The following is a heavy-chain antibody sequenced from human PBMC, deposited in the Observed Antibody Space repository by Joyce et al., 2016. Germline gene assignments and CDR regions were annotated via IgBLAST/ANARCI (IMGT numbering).Heavy chain of an antibody. CDR3: ATLPTGDPCDI. CDR2: VFHSGNT. V-gene: IGHV4-39*01. J-gene: IGHJ3*02. D-gene: IGHD1-1*01. Sequence: QQQLQESGPGLVKPSETLSLPFTVAGAAINNSPYYWCWIRQAPGRGLEWIGSVFHSGNTLSNPSLKSRVSIAVDTSKNQFSLKLTSVTAADTAVYHCATLPTGDPCDIWGQGTMVTVSS. CDR1: GAAINNSPYY.